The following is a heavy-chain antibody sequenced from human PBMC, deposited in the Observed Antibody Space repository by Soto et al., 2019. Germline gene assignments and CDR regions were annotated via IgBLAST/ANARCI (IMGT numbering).Heavy chain of an antibody. Sequence: SETLSLTCAVYGGSFSGYYWSWIRQPPGKGLEWIGEINHSGSTNYNPSLKSRVTISVDTSKNQFSLKLSSVTAADTAVYYCAGGSAEGSGSLGAYYYYYYYMDVWGKGTTVTVSS. J-gene: IGHJ6*03. D-gene: IGHD3-10*01. CDR1: GGSFSGYY. CDR2: INHSGST. V-gene: IGHV4-34*01. CDR3: AGGSAEGSGSLGAYYYYYYYMDV.